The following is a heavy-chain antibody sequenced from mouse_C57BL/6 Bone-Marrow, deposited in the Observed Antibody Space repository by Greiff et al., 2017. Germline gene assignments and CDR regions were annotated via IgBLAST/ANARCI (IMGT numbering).Heavy chain of an antibody. CDR3: AGSIYDGYPLAY. CDR2: IWSGGST. Sequence: QVQLQQSGPGLVQPSQSLSITCTVSGFSLTSYGVHWVRQSPGKGLEWLGAIWSGGSTVYNAASISRLGISKDDSKSQVFFRMNSMQADDTAIYYYAGSIYDGYPLAYWGQGTLVTVAA. V-gene: IGHV2-2*01. D-gene: IGHD2-3*01. J-gene: IGHJ3*01. CDR1: GFSLTSYG.